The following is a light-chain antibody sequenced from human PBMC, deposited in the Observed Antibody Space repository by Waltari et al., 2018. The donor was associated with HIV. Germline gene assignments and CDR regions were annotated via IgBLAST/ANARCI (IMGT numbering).Light chain of an antibody. CDR2: NNL. Sequence: QSVLTQPPSAPGTPGQRITVSCSGSSSNIGSDAVYWYQQPPGTAPKLPIYNNLQRPSGGPDRFSGSKSGASASLAISGLQSEDEAVYFCATWDRRLNGWVFGGGTKVTVL. CDR3: ATWDRRLNGWV. J-gene: IGLJ3*02. CDR1: SSNIGSDA. V-gene: IGLV1-44*01.